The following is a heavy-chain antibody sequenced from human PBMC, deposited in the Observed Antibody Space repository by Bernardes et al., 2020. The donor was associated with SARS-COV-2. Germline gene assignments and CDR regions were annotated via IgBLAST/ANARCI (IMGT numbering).Heavy chain of an antibody. J-gene: IGHJ6*02. CDR2: ISGSGSTI. CDR3: AMRDWLHSYYYYGMDV. Sequence: GGSLRLSCAGSVFTFSTSEMNWVRQAPGKGLAWVSYISGSGSTIYYADSVKGRFTISRDNAKNSLYLQMNSLRAEDTAIYYCAMRDWLHSYYYYGMDVWGQGTTVTVSS. CDR1: VFTFSTSE. D-gene: IGHD3-9*01. V-gene: IGHV3-48*03.